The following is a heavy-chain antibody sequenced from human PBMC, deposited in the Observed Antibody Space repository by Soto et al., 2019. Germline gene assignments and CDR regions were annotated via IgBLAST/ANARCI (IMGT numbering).Heavy chain of an antibody. CDR1: GFTFCDYY. Sequence: GGSLRLGCGAAGFTFCDYYMSWIRQGPGKGLAWVLYISSSGSTIYYADYVKGRFTISRDNAKNSLYLQMNSLRAEDTAVYYCARDIEATYYDILTGPFDYWGQGTLVTVSS. CDR3: ARDIEATYYDILTGPFDY. D-gene: IGHD3-9*01. V-gene: IGHV3-11*01. J-gene: IGHJ4*02. CDR2: ISSSGSTI.